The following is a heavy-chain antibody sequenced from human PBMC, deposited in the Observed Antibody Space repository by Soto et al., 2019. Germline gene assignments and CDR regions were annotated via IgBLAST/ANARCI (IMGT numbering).Heavy chain of an antibody. CDR2: IYYSVST. CDR3: ARVDIFNVYGCMDV. J-gene: IGHJ6*04. V-gene: IGHV4-30-4*01. CDR1: GDSISSGANY. D-gene: IGHD2-8*01. Sequence: PSETLSLTCTVSGDSISSGANYWSWILHPPGKGLEWIGYIYYSVSTYYNPTLKSRVTISVDRSKNLFSLKLSSVTAADTAVYYCARVDIFNVYGCMDVWGKGTTVTVSA.